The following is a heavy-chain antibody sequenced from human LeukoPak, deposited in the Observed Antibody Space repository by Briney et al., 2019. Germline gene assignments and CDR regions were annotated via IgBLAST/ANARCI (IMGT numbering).Heavy chain of an antibody. J-gene: IGHJ4*02. CDR1: GFTFDDYA. Sequence: GGSLRLSCAVSGFTFDDYAMHWVRQVPGKGLEWVSGINWNSDSIGYADSVKGRFTISRDNAKNSLYLQMNSLRAEDTAVYYCARRTAVAGFDYWGQGTLVTVSS. V-gene: IGHV3-9*01. CDR2: INWNSDSI. D-gene: IGHD6-19*01. CDR3: ARRTAVAGFDY.